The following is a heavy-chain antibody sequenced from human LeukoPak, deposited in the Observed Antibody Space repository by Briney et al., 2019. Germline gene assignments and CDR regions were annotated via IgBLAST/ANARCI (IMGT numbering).Heavy chain of an antibody. D-gene: IGHD3-10*01. CDR3: ARDVPYYYGSGSSGTLGY. Sequence: RPSETLSLICTVSGGSISSTYWTWIRQPAGKGLEWIGRIHTSGSTNYNPSLKSRVTMSADTSKNQFSLKLSSVTAADTAVYYCARDVPYYYGSGSSGTLGYWGQGTLVTVSS. CDR2: IHTSGST. CDR1: GGSISSTY. V-gene: IGHV4-4*07. J-gene: IGHJ4*02.